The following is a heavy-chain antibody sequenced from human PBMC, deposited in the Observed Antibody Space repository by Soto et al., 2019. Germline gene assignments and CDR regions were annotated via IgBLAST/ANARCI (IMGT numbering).Heavy chain of an antibody. CDR1: GGTFTGYT. D-gene: IGHD2-21*02. V-gene: IGHV1-69*09. CDR3: ARRRSCGADCYHSLYCGLDV. J-gene: IGHJ6*02. Sequence: QVQLVQSGAEVTKPGSSVRVSCTTSGGTFTGYTINWLRQAPGRGLEWMGRIIPVLGVTNYAQKFRGRVTITAAKSTNLAFMELSGLGSEHTAIYYCARRRSCGADCYHSLYCGLDVWGQGATVTVPS. CDR2: IIPVLGVT.